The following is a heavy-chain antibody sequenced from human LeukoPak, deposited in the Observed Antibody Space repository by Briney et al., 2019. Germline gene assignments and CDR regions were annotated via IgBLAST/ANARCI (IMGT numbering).Heavy chain of an antibody. V-gene: IGHV3-7*01. CDR3: ARLQWLAPYYFEF. D-gene: IGHD6-19*01. Sequence: PGGSLRLSCVGSGFNFYTYWMTWVRQAPGMGLEWVAHIKQDGSEQYYADSVKGRFTISRDNGKNSLNLQINSLRVEDTAVYFCARLQWLAPYYFEFWGQGTLVTVSS. J-gene: IGHJ4*02. CDR2: IKQDGSEQ. CDR1: GFNFYTYW.